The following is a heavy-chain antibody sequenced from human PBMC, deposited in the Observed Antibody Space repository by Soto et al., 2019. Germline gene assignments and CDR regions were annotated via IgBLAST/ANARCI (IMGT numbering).Heavy chain of an antibody. V-gene: IGHV4-30-4*02. J-gene: IGHJ6*02. CDR1: GGSISSGDYY. D-gene: IGHD2-8*01. CDR3: ARDIMGTNYYYYGMDV. CDR2: IYYSGST. Sequence: SETLSLTCPVSGGSISSGDYYWSWIRQPPGKGLEWIGYIYYSGSTYYNPSLKSRVTISVDTSKNQFSLKLSSVTAADTAVYYCARDIMGTNYYYYGMDVWGQGTTVTVSS.